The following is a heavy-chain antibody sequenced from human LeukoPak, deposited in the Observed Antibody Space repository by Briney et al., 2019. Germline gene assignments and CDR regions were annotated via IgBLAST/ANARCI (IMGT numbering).Heavy chain of an antibody. Sequence: PSETLSLTCTVSGGSISSSSYYWGWIRQPPGKGLEWIGSIYYSGSTYYNPSLKSRVTISVDTSKNQFSLKLSSVTAADTAVYYCARRRLLDLRFDYWGQGTLVTVSS. D-gene: IGHD4-17*01. J-gene: IGHJ4*02. CDR1: GGSISSSSYY. V-gene: IGHV4-39*07. CDR3: ARRRLLDLRFDY. CDR2: IYYSGST.